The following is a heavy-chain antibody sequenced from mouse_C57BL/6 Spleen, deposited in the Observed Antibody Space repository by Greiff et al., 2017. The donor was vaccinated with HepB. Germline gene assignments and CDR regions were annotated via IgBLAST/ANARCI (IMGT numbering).Heavy chain of an antibody. CDR3: ARSTTTDPHYYAMDY. J-gene: IGHJ4*01. Sequence: QVQLQQPGAELVRPGSSVKLSCKASGYTFTSYWMDWVKQRPGQGLEWIGNIYPSDSETHYNQKFKDKATLTVDKSSSTAYMQLSSLTSEDSAVYYCARSTTTDPHYYAMDYWGQGTSVTVSS. D-gene: IGHD1-1*01. CDR1: GYTFTSYW. V-gene: IGHV1-61*01. CDR2: IYPSDSET.